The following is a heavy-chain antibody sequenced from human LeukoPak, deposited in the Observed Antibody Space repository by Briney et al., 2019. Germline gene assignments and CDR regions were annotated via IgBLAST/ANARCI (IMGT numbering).Heavy chain of an antibody. J-gene: IGHJ3*02. CDR3: AKSPNPQPDDAFDI. CDR2: ISYDGSNK. V-gene: IGHV3-30-3*01. CDR1: GFTFSSYA. D-gene: IGHD2-2*01. Sequence: GRSLRLSCAASGFTFSSYAMHWVRQAPGKGLEWVAVISYDGSNKYYADSVKGRFTISRDNSKNTLYLQMNSLRAEDTAVYHCAKSPNPQPDDAFDIWGQGTMVTVSS.